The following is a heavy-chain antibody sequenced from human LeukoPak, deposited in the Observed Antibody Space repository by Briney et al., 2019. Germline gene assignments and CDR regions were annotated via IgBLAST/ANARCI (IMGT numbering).Heavy chain of an antibody. CDR2: IKQDGSEK. CDR1: GFTFSSYW. CDR3: ARDGYGVNSADY. D-gene: IGHD4-23*01. J-gene: IGHJ4*02. Sequence: GGSLRLSCAASGFTFSSYWMTWVRQAPGKGLEWVANIKQDGSEKYYVDSVKGRFTISRDNAENSLYLQMNSLRAEDTAVYYCARDGYGVNSADYWGQGTLVTVSS. V-gene: IGHV3-7*01.